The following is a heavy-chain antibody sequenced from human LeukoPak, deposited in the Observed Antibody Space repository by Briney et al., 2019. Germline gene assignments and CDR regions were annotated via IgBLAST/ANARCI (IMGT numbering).Heavy chain of an antibody. CDR1: EFSVGSNY. CDR3: ARDDDPLWSSGWSPYGY. CDR2: IYSGGST. J-gene: IGHJ4*02. V-gene: IGHV3-66*01. D-gene: IGHD6-19*01. Sequence: GGSLRLSCAASEFSVGSNYMTWVRQAPGKGLEWVSLIYSGGSTYYADSVKGRFTISRDNAKNSLYLQMNSLRAEDTAVYYCARDDDPLWSSGWSPYGYWGQGTLVTVSS.